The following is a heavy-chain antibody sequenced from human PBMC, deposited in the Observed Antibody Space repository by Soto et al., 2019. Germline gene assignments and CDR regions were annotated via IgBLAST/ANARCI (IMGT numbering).Heavy chain of an antibody. Sequence: EVQLVESGGGLVQPGGSLRLSCAASGFTFSDYYMDWVRQAPGKGLEWVGPSKNKADSYTTENAASVKGRFSISRDASKNSLYLPMNRLKTEDTAVYYCTVWGMGNDFGAAWGKGILVTVS. CDR1: GFTFSDYY. CDR3: TVWGMGNDFGAA. CDR2: SKNKADSYTT. D-gene: IGHD2-8*02. V-gene: IGHV3-72*01. J-gene: IGHJ4*02.